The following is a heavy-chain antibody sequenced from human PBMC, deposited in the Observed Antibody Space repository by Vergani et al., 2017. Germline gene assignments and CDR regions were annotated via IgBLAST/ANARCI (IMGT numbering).Heavy chain of an antibody. CDR1: GYTFTYRY. D-gene: IGHD3-22*01. V-gene: IGHV1-45*02. CDR3: ARDRYYDSSGYYYAGDY. Sequence: QMQLVQSGAEVKKTGSSVKVSCKASGYTFTYRYLHWVRQAPGQALEWMGWITPFNGNTNYAQKFQDRVTITRDRSMSTAYMELSSLRSEDTAMYYCARDRYYDSSGYYYAGDYWGQGTLVTVSS. J-gene: IGHJ4*02. CDR2: ITPFNGNT.